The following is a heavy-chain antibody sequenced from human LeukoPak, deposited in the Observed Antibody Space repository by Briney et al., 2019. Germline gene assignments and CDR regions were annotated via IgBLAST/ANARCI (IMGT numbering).Heavy chain of an antibody. CDR3: ARLDIAAAGTLYDAFDI. J-gene: IGHJ3*02. V-gene: IGHV4-39*01. CDR1: GGSISSSSYY. CDR2: IYYSGST. Sequence: SETLSLTCTASGGSISSSSYYWGWIRQPPGKGLEWIGSIYYSGSTYYNPSLKSRVTISVDTSKNQFSLKLSSVTAADTAVYYCARLDIAAAGTLYDAFDIWGQGTMVTVSS. D-gene: IGHD6-13*01.